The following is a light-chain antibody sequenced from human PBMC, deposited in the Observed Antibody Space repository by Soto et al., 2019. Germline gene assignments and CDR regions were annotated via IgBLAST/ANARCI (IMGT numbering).Light chain of an antibody. V-gene: IGKV3-20*01. CDR1: QSVSSSY. CDR2: GAS. Sequence: EIVLTQSPGTLSLSPGERATLSCRASQSVSSSYLAWYQQKPGQAPRLLIYGASSRATGIPDRFSGSGSGTDFTLTISLLEPEDFAVYYCQQYGSSTGYTFGQGTKVDI. J-gene: IGKJ2*01. CDR3: QQYGSSTGYT.